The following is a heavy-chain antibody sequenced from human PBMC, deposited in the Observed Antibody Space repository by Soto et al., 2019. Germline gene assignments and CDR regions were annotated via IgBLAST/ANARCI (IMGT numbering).Heavy chain of an antibody. CDR2: IIPILGIA. Sequence: SVKVSCKASGGTFSSYTISWVRQAPGQGLEWMGRIIPILGIANYAQKFQGRVTITADKSTSTAYMELSSLRSEDTAVYYCARDRLRGYCSGGSSVDYWGQGTLVTVSS. D-gene: IGHD2-15*01. CDR1: GGTFSSYT. V-gene: IGHV1-69*04. CDR3: ARDRLRGYCSGGSSVDY. J-gene: IGHJ4*02.